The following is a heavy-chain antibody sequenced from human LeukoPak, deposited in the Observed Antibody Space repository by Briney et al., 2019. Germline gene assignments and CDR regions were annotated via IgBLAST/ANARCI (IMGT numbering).Heavy chain of an antibody. Sequence: TGDTLMHSQAASGSACSRDWVNCVGHAPGKRQEWVAKIKQDGSEKYYVDSVKGRFTISRDNAKNSLSLQMNSLRAEDTAVNYCARDQGYCTSASCRGDAFDVWGQGSMVSVSS. D-gene: IGHD2-2*01. J-gene: IGHJ3*01. V-gene: IGHV3-7*01. CDR2: IKQDGSEK. CDR3: ARDQGYCTSASCRGDAFDV. CDR1: GSACSRDW.